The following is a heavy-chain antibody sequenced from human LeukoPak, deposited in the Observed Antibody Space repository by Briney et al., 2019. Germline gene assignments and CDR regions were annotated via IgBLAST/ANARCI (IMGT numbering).Heavy chain of an antibody. CDR1: GFTFSGSA. CDR3: TRVFPENHNWNYYYYGMDV. Sequence: GGSLRLSCAASGFTFSGSAMHWVRQASGKGLEWVGRIRSKANSYATAYAASVKGRFTISRDDSKNTAYLKMNSLKTEDTAVYYCTRVFPENHNWNYYYYGMDVWGQGTTVTVSS. J-gene: IGHJ6*02. V-gene: IGHV3-73*01. D-gene: IGHD1-20*01. CDR2: IRSKANSYAT.